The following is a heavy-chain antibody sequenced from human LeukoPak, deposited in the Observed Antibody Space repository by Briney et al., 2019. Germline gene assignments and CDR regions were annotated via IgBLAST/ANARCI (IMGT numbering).Heavy chain of an antibody. CDR2: ISYDGSNK. CDR3: ARDRGRYPRSCFDY. D-gene: IGHD3-16*02. J-gene: IGHJ4*02. CDR1: GFTFSSYA. Sequence: GGSLRLSCAASGFTFSSYAMHWVRQAPGKGLEWVAVISYDGSNKYYADSVKGRFTISRDNSKNTLYLQMNSLRAEDTAVYYCARDRGRYPRSCFDYWGRGTLVTVSS. V-gene: IGHV3-30-3*01.